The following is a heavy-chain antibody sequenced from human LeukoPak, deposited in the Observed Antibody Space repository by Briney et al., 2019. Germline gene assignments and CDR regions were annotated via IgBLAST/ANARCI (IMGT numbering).Heavy chain of an antibody. Sequence: GGSLRLSCAASGFTFSTFAMIWVRQPPGKGLEWVSSIFPSGGEIHYADSVRGRFTISRDNSKSTLSLQMNSLRAEDTAIYYCATYRQVLFPFESWGQGTLVTVSS. CDR1: GFTFSTFA. D-gene: IGHD2-8*02. CDR3: ATYRQVLFPFES. V-gene: IGHV3-23*01. J-gene: IGHJ4*02. CDR2: IFPSGGEI.